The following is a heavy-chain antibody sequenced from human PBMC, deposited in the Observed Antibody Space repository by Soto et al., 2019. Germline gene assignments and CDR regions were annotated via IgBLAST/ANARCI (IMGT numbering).Heavy chain of an antibody. CDR2: IKSKTDGGTT. V-gene: IGHV3-15*01. CDR3: TTRAWFGELDFDY. J-gene: IGHJ4*02. CDR1: GFTFSNAW. D-gene: IGHD3-10*01. Sequence: GGSLRLSCAASGFTFSNAWMSWVRQAPGKGLEWVGRIKSKTDGGTTDYAAPVKGRFTISRDDSKNTLYLQMNSLKTEDTAVYYCTTRAWFGELDFDYWGQGTLVTVSS.